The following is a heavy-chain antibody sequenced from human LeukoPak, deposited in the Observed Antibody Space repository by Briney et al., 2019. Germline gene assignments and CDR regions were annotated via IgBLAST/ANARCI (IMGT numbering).Heavy chain of an antibody. CDR3: AHGSAQYYEY. CDR2: IRSQTAGGTT. D-gene: IGHD2-15*01. CDR1: GLTLSNVW. V-gene: IGHV3-15*07. Sequence: KAGGSLRLSCAVSGLTLSNVWMNWVRQAPGKGLEWVGRIRSQTAGGTTDFAAPVKGRFSISRDDSKNSLYLQMNSLTGEDTAVYYCAHGSAQYYEYWGQGTLVTVSS. J-gene: IGHJ1*01.